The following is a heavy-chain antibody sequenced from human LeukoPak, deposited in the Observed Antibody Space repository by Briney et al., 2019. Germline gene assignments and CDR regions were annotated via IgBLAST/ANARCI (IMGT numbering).Heavy chain of an antibody. J-gene: IGHJ4*02. Sequence: GGSLRLSCAASGFTFSSYSMNWVRQAPGKGLEWVSSISSSSSYIYYADSVKGRFTISRDNAKNSLYLQMNSLRAEDTAVYYCARDETQCTHYFDYWGQGTLVTVSS. CDR3: ARDETQCTHYFDY. CDR2: ISSSSSYI. CDR1: GFTFSSYS. V-gene: IGHV3-21*01. D-gene: IGHD6-19*01.